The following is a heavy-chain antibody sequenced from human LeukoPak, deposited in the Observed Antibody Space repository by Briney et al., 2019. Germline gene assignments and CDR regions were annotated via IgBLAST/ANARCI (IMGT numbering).Heavy chain of an antibody. CDR2: IFSNDEK. Sequence: SGPTLVNPTETLTLTCTVSGFSLSNARMGVSWIRQPPGKALEWLAHIFSNDEKSYSTSLKSRLTISKDTSKSQVVLTMTNMDPMDTATYYCARISYYYDSSGFYYFDYWGQGTLVTVSS. D-gene: IGHD3-22*01. CDR1: GFSLSNARMG. V-gene: IGHV2-26*01. CDR3: ARISYYYDSSGFYYFDY. J-gene: IGHJ4*02.